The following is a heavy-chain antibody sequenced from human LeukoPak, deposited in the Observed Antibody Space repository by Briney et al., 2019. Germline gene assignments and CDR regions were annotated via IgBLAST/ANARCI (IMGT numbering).Heavy chain of an antibody. D-gene: IGHD3-3*01. J-gene: IGHJ4*02. Sequence: ASVKVSCKASGYTFTSYGISWVRRAPGQGLEWMGWISAYNGNTNYAQKLKGRVNMTTDTSPSTAYMELRSLRSDDTAVYYCARDGKYYDFWSGYSTFDYWGQGTLVTVSS. CDR1: GYTFTSYG. V-gene: IGHV1-18*01. CDR3: ARDGKYYDFWSGYSTFDY. CDR2: ISAYNGNT.